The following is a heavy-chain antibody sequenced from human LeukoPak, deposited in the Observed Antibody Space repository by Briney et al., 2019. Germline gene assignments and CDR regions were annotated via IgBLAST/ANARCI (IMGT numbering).Heavy chain of an antibody. V-gene: IGHV4-34*01. D-gene: IGHD3-10*01. CDR1: GGSFSGYY. CDR2: INHSGST. J-gene: IGHJ6*03. CDR3: ARGSSSITMVRGKYSMDV. Sequence: SETLSLTCAVYGGSFSGYYWSGIRQPPGKGREWMGEINHSGSTNYNPSLKSRVTISVDTSKNQFSVQLSSVTDADTAVYYCARGSSSITMVRGKYSMDVWGKGTTVTVSS.